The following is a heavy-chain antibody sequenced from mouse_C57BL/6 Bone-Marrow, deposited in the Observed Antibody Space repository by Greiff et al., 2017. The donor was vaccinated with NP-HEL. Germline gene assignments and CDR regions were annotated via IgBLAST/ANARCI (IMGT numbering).Heavy chain of an antibody. V-gene: IGHV6-6*01. CDR2: IRNKANNHAT. D-gene: IGHD2-3*01. J-gene: IGHJ4*01. CDR1: GFTFSDAW. CDR3: TREAPMNYAMDY. Sequence: EVNLVESGGGLVQPGGSMKLSCAASGFTFSDAWMDWVRQSPEQGLEWVAEIRNKANNHATYYAESVKGRFTISRDDSKSSVYLQMNSLRAEDTGIYYCTREAPMNYAMDYWGKGTSVTVSS.